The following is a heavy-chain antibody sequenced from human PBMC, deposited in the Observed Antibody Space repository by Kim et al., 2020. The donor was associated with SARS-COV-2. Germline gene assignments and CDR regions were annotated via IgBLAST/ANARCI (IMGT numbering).Heavy chain of an antibody. CDR2: INHSGST. CDR1: GGSFSGYY. Sequence: SETLSLTCAVYGGSFSGYYWSWIRQPPGKGLEWIGEINHSGSTNYNPSLKSRVTISVHTSKNQFSLKLSSVTAADTAVYYCARGEGVITGSADYWGQGTLVTVSS. J-gene: IGHJ4*02. V-gene: IGHV4-34*01. D-gene: IGHD3-10*01. CDR3: ARGEGVITGSADY.